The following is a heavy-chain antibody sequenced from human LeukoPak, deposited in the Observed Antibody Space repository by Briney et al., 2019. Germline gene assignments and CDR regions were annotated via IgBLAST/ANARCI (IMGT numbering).Heavy chain of an antibody. CDR1: GGSISGYY. J-gene: IGHJ3*02. V-gene: IGHV4-59*08. CDR3: ARSAIDAFDI. D-gene: IGHD6-25*01. CDR2: LYYSGST. Sequence: SETLSLTCTVSGGSISGYYWSWIRQPPGKGLECIGYLYYSGSTNYNPSLKSRVTISVDTSKNQFSLKLSSVTAADTAVYYCARSAIDAFDIWGQGTMVTVSS.